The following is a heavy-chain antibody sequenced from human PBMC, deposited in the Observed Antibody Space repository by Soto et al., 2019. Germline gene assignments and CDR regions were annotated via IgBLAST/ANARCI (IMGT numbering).Heavy chain of an antibody. Sequence: SVKVSCKASGFTFTSSAVQWVRQARGQRLEWIGWIVVGSGNTNYAQKFQERVTITRDMSTSTAYMELSSLRSEDTAVYYCAADVDIVVVQAAHYYYGTDVWGQGTRVTVSS. V-gene: IGHV1-58*01. D-gene: IGHD2-2*03. CDR1: GFTFTSSA. CDR2: IVVGSGNT. CDR3: AADVDIVVVQAAHYYYGTDV. J-gene: IGHJ6*02.